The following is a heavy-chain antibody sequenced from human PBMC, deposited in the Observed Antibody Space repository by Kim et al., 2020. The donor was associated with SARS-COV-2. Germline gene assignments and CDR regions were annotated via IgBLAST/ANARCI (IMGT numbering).Heavy chain of an antibody. V-gene: IGHV3-64D*08. CDR2: SQ. CDR3: VKWGGGSGAH. J-gene: IGHJ4*02. D-gene: IGHD3-10*01. Sequence: SQYDANSLKGRFTIAQDNSKNTLYLQMISLRLEDSAVYYCVKWGGGSGAHWGQGTLVTVSS.